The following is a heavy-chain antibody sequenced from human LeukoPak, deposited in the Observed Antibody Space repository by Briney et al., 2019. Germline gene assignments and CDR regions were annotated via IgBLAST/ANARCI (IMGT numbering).Heavy chain of an antibody. V-gene: IGHV3-33*01. CDR3: ARVDDSSGYYYFDI. CDR2: IWYDGSNK. D-gene: IGHD3-22*01. Sequence: QPGRSLRLSCAASGFSFSRYGMHWVRQAPGKGLEWVAAIWYDGSNKYYADSVKGRFTISRDNSKNTLYLQMNSLRAEDTAVYYCARVDDSSGYYYFDIWGQGTMVTVSS. J-gene: IGHJ3*02. CDR1: GFSFSRYG.